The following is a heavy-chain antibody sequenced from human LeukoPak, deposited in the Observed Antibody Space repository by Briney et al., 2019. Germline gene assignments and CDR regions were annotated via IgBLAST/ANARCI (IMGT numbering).Heavy chain of an antibody. V-gene: IGHV3-30-3*01. D-gene: IGHD2-8*01. J-gene: IGHJ4*02. Sequence: PGGSLRLSCAASGFTFSRYTMHWVRQAPGKGLEWVADISYDGSTKNYADSVKGRFTISRDNAKNSLYLQMNSLRAEDTAVYYCARENGFDYWGQGTLVTVSS. CDR3: ARENGFDY. CDR1: GFTFSRYT. CDR2: ISYDGSTK.